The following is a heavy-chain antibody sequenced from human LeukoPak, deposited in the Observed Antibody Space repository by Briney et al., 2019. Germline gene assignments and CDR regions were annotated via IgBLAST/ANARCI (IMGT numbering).Heavy chain of an antibody. CDR1: GYTFTSYA. D-gene: IGHD6-19*01. J-gene: IGHJ6*02. CDR2: INTNTGNP. CDR3: ARVGVVAVAGLGTYYYYGMDV. V-gene: IGHV7-4-1*02. Sequence: VSVKVSCKASGYTFTSYAMNWVRQAPGQGLEWMGWINTNTGNPTYAQGFTGRFVFSLDTSVSTAYLQISSLKAEDTAVYYCARVGVVAVAGLGTYYYYGMDVWGQGTTVTVSS.